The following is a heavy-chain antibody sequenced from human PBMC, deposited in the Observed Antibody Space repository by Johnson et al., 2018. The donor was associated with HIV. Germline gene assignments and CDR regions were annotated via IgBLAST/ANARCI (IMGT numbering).Heavy chain of an antibody. V-gene: IGHV3-15*01. Sequence: VQLVEFGGGVVQPGRSLRLSCAASGFTFSNAWMSWVRQAPGKGLEWVGRIKSKTDGGTTDYAAPVKGRFTISRDDSKNTLYLQMNSLKTEDTAVYYCTTAVYYDSSGADAFDIWGQGTMVTVSS. CDR1: GFTFSNAW. D-gene: IGHD3-22*01. CDR3: TTAVYYDSSGADAFDI. CDR2: IKSKTDGGTT. J-gene: IGHJ3*02.